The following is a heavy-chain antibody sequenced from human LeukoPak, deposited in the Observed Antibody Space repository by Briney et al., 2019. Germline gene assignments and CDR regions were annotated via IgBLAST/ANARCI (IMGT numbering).Heavy chain of an antibody. CDR3: AKDDAWLQYGN. D-gene: IGHD5-24*01. Sequence: PGGSLRLSCAASGFTFCSHGMNWVRQAPGKGLEWVSGISPNGVNTYYADSVKGRFTISRDNSKGTVYLQMNSLRPEDTAVYYCAKDDAWLQYGNWGRGTLVTVSS. CDR2: ISPNGVNT. CDR1: GFTFCSHG. V-gene: IGHV3-23*01. J-gene: IGHJ4*02.